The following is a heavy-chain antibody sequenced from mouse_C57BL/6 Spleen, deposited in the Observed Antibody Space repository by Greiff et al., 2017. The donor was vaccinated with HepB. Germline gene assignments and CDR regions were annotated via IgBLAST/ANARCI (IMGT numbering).Heavy chain of an antibody. D-gene: IGHD2-1*01. V-gene: IGHV1-53*01. Sequence: QVQLQQPGTELVKPGASVKLSCKASGYTFTSYWMHWVKQRPGQGLEWIGNINPSNGGTNYNEQFKSKATLTVDKSSRTAYMQLSSLTSEDSAVYYCARKDGNYDAMDYWGQGTSGTVSA. J-gene: IGHJ4*01. CDR1: GYTFTSYW. CDR3: ARKDGNYDAMDY. CDR2: INPSNGGT.